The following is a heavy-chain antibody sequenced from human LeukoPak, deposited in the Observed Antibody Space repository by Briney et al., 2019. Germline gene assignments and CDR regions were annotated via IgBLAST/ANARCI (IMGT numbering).Heavy chain of an antibody. D-gene: IGHD3-10*01. Sequence: PGGSLRLSCAASGFTFSSYWMHWVRQAPGKGLVWVSRIIGDASSTSYADSVKGRFTISRDNAKNTLYLQMNSLRAEDTAVYYCARGKAGDDTNWFSDLWGRGTLVTVSS. CDR2: IIGDASST. J-gene: IGHJ2*01. CDR1: GFTFSSYW. V-gene: IGHV3-74*01. CDR3: ARGKAGDDTNWFSDL.